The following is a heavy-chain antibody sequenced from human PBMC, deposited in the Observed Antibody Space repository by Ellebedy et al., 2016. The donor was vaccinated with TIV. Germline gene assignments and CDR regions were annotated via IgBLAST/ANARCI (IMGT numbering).Heavy chain of an antibody. J-gene: IGHJ4*02. Sequence: MPSETLSLTCTVSGGSISTSSHSWGWIRQHPGKGLEWIGYIYYSGSTYYNPSLKSRVTISVDTSKNQFSLKLSSVTAADTAVYYCARATSSRYGFDYWGQGTLVTVSS. V-gene: IGHV4-31*03. CDR2: IYYSGST. D-gene: IGHD3-10*01. CDR1: GGSISTSSHS. CDR3: ARATSSRYGFDY.